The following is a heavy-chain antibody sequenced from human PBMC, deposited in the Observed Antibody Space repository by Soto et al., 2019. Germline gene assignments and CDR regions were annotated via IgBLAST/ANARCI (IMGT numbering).Heavy chain of an antibody. CDR2: INHSGTI. D-gene: IGHD2-21*02. J-gene: IGHJ6*02. Sequence: QVQLQQWVAGLLKPSETLSLTCAVYGGSFSGYYWTWIRQPPGKGLEWIGEINHSGTINFNPSLKSRLTISLDTSKKHFSLKLSSVTDADTAAYYCARADRTLVTSYSLDVWGQGTTVTVSS. CDR1: GGSFSGYY. V-gene: IGHV4-34*01. CDR3: ARADRTLVTSYSLDV.